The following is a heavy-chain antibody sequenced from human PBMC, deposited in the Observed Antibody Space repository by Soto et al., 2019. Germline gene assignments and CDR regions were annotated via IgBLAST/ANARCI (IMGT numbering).Heavy chain of an antibody. CDR3: ANGSTFGSGRNRRGNWFDP. Sequence: EVQLLQSGGGVVQPGGSLRLSCAASGFSFSSDAMSWVRQGPGKGLEWVSSISISGETTWYADSVKDRFTVSRDNFNNPLWLQLNSLRAEDTALYSCANGSTFGSGRNRRGNWFDPWGQGTLVTVSS. CDR1: GFSFSSDA. D-gene: IGHD3-3*01. V-gene: IGHV3-23*01. CDR2: ISISGETT. J-gene: IGHJ5*02.